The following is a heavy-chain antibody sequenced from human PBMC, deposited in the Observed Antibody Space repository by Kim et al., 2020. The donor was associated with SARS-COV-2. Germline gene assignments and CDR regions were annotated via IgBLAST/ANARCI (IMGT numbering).Heavy chain of an antibody. Sequence: ASVKVSCKVSGYTLTELSMHWVRQAPGKGLEWMGGFDPEDGETIYAQKYQGRXTXXENXXTDTAYMELXSLRSEDTAVYXXXTEXXFFSGGAFDYWXXGTXXXVSS. CDR1: GYTLTELS. V-gene: IGHV1-24*01. CDR2: FDPEDGET. D-gene: IGHD3-3*01. J-gene: IGHJ4*02. CDR3: XTEXXFFSGGAFDY.